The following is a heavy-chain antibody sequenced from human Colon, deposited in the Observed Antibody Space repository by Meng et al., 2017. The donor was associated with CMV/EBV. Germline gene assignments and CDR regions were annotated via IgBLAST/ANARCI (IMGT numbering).Heavy chain of an antibody. J-gene: IGHJ6*02. CDR2: ISAYNGNT. V-gene: IGHV1-18*01. CDR1: GYTFTSYG. CDR3: ARETRRREGDYYYAMDV. Sequence: ASVKVSCKASGYTFTSYGISWVRQAPGQGLEWMGWISAYNGNTYHAQKFQGRVTMTTDTSTNTAYMELRSLRSDDTAVYYCARETRRREGDYYYAMDVWGQGTTVTVSS. D-gene: IGHD1-26*01.